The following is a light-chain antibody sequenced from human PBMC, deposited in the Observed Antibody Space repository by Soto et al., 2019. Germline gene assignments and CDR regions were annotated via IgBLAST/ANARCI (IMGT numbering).Light chain of an antibody. CDR3: QQYGSSPPIT. CDR2: GAS. Sequence: EIVLTQPPGTLSLSPGERATLSCRASQSVSSSYLTWYQQKPGQAPRLLIYGASSRATGIPDRFSGSGSGTDFTLTIRRLEPEEFAVYYCQQYGSSPPITFGQGKRLEIK. J-gene: IGKJ5*01. V-gene: IGKV3-20*01. CDR1: QSVSSSY.